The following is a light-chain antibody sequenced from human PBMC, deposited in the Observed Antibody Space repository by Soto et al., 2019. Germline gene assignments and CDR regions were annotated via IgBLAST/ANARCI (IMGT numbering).Light chain of an antibody. CDR1: QSVGSN. CDR2: DAS. J-gene: IGKJ4*01. V-gene: IGKV3-11*01. Sequence: EIVLTQSPATLSVSPGERATLSCRASQSVGSNLAWYQQKPGQAPRLLIYDASNRATGIPARFSGSGSGTDFTLSISSLEPEDFAVYYCQQRHTWPLTFGGGTKVDIK. CDR3: QQRHTWPLT.